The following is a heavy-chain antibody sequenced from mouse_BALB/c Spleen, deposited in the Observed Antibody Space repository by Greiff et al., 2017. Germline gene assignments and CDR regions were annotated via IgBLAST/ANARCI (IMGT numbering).Heavy chain of an antibody. CDR1: GYSITSGYS. CDR2: IHYSGST. D-gene: IGHD4-1*01. CDR3: ACWVAGFAY. J-gene: IGHJ3*01. V-gene: IGHV3-1*02. Sequence: VQLQQSGPDLVKPSQSLSLTCTVTGYSITSGYSWHWIRQFTGNKLEWMGYIHYSGSTNYNPSLKSRISITRDTSKNQFFLQLNSVTTEDTATYYCACWVAGFAYWGQGTLVTVSA.